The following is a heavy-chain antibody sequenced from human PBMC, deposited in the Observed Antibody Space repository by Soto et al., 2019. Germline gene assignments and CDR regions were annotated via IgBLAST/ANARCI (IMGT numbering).Heavy chain of an antibody. CDR3: TTLKYYDFWSGYYRGPFDY. D-gene: IGHD3-3*01. J-gene: IGHJ4*02. Sequence: WGSLRLSCAASGFTFSNAWMSWVRQAPGKGLEWVGRIKSKTDGGTTDYAAPVKGRFTISRDDSKNTLYLQMNSLKTEDTAVYYCTTLKYYDFWSGYYRGPFDYWGQGTLVTVSS. V-gene: IGHV3-15*01. CDR1: GFTFSNAW. CDR2: IKSKTDGGTT.